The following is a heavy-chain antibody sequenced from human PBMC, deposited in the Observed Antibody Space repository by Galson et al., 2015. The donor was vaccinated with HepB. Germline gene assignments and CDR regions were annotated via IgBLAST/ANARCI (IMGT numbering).Heavy chain of an antibody. CDR3: ARIYAYYSDINLDGLDV. CDR1: GFPFSDFW. V-gene: IGHV3-74*01. Sequence: SLRLSCAASGFPFSDFWMHWVRQAPGKGLVWVSRISIDGSFTNYADAVKGRFTISRDNAKNTLYLQMSSLRAEDTAVYYCARIYAYYSDINLDGLDVWGQGTTVTVSS. CDR2: ISIDGSFT. J-gene: IGHJ6*02. D-gene: IGHD3-22*01.